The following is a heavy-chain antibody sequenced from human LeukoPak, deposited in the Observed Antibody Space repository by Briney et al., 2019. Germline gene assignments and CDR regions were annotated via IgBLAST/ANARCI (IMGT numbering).Heavy chain of an antibody. D-gene: IGHD6-13*01. J-gene: IGHJ5*02. V-gene: IGHV3-23*01. Sequence: GGSLRLSCAASGFTFSSYAMSWVRQAPGKELEWVSAISGSGGSIYYADSVKGRFTISRDNSKNTLYLQMNSLRAEDTAVYYCAKVPSSSWYGVFDPWGQGTLVTVSS. CDR2: ISGSGGSI. CDR3: AKVPSSSWYGVFDP. CDR1: GFTFSSYA.